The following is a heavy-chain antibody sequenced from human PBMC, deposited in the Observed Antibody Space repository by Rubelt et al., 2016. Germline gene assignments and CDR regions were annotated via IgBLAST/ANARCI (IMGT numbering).Heavy chain of an antibody. D-gene: IGHD5-18*01. CDR2: IYYSGST. J-gene: IGHJ4*02. CDR3: ARALPDTAMVALHWDY. Sequence: QLQLQESGPGLVKPSETLSLTCTVSGGSISSSSYYWGWIRQPPGKGLEWIGSIYYSGSTYYNPSLKSGCTISGATVTNQFSLKLSSVTAADTAVYYCARALPDTAMVALHWDYWGQGTLVTVSS. V-gene: IGHV4-39*07. CDR1: GGSISSSSYY.